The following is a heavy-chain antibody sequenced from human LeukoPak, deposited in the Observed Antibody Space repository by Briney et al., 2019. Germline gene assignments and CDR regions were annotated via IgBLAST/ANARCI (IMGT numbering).Heavy chain of an antibody. CDR2: IYYSGST. D-gene: IGHD4-4*01. Sequence: SETLSLTCTVSGGSISSYYWSWIRQPPGKGLEWIGHIYYSGSTNYNPSLKSRVTISVDTSKNQFSLKLSSVTAADTAVYYCARDYVGSNYNWFDPWGQGTLVTVSS. V-gene: IGHV4-59*01. CDR1: GGSISSYY. J-gene: IGHJ5*02. CDR3: ARDYVGSNYNWFDP.